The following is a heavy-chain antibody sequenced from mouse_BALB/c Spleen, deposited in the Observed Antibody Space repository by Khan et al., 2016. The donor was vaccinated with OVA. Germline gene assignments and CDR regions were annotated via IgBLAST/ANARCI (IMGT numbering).Heavy chain of an antibody. Sequence: VQLQQSGAELAKPGASVKMSCKASGYTFTSYWMHWVKQRPGQGLEWIGYINPSTGYTEYNQKFKDKATLTADKSSSTAYMQLRSLTSEDSAVYYCANHGSSSAWLTYWGQGTLVTVSA. CDR2: INPSTGYT. CDR1: GYTFTSYW. V-gene: IGHV1-7*01. D-gene: IGHD1-1*01. J-gene: IGHJ3*01. CDR3: ANHGSSSAWLTY.